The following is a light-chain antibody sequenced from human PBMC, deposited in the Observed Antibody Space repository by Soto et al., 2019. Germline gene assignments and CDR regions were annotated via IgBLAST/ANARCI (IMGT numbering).Light chain of an antibody. J-gene: IGKJ2*01. CDR3: EQNYTRSHT. CDR1: QRIANY. Sequence: DIQMTQSPSSLSASVGDRVTITCRARQRIANYLNWYQQRPGKAPKLLIAVSSTLQSAVPSWSSGGGSGSEFTRNISTLLPEDFATEDGEQNYTRSHTFGRRTELEIK. V-gene: IGKV1-39*01. CDR2: VSS.